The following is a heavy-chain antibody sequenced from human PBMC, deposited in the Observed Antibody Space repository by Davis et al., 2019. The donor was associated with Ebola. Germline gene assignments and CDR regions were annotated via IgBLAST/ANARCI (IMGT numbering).Heavy chain of an antibody. Sequence: SVKVSCKASGGTFSSYAISWVRQAPGQGLEWMGRIIPILDIANYAQKFQGRVTITADKSTSTAYMELSSLRSDDTAVYYCARDLSSGWSRGYYYGMDVWGQGTTVTVSS. CDR1: GGTFSSYA. CDR3: ARDLSSGWSRGYYYGMDV. CDR2: IIPILDIA. D-gene: IGHD6-19*01. V-gene: IGHV1-69*04. J-gene: IGHJ6*02.